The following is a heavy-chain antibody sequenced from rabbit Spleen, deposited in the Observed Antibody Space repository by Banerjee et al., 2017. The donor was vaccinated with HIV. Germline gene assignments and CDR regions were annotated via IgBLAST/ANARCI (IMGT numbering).Heavy chain of an antibody. V-gene: IGHV1S45*01. CDR3: ARAGVYSGGYGDPTYDL. D-gene: IGHD6-1*01. CDR2: IYAGNSGSI. Sequence: QEQLVESGGGLVKPGGTLTLTCSVSGFSFSAGYYMCWVRQAPGKGLEWIACIYAGNSGSIYSASWAKGRFTISKTSSTTVTLQMTSLTAADTATYFCARAGVYSGGYGDPTYDLWGQGTLVTVS. J-gene: IGHJ4*01. CDR1: GFSFSAGYY.